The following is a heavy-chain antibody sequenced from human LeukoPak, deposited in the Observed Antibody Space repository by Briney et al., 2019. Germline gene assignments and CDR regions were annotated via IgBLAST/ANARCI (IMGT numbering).Heavy chain of an antibody. V-gene: IGHV3-23*01. CDR1: GFTFRNYA. Sequence: PGGSLRLSCAASGFTFRNYAMTWVRQAPGKGLEWVSGIRNNGDSTDYSDSVKGRFTISRDNTKNTLYLQMNSLRAEDTAVYYCAKDRGRQLETHFDSWGQGTLVIVSS. J-gene: IGHJ4*02. CDR2: IRNNGDST. D-gene: IGHD6-13*01. CDR3: AKDRGRQLETHFDS.